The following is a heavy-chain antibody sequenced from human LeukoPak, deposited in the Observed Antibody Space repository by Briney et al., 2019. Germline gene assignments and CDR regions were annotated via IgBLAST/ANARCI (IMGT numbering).Heavy chain of an antibody. CDR2: ISSSSSYI. CDR1: GFTFSSYS. Sequence: GGSLRLSCAASGFTFSSYSMNWVRQAPGKGLESDSSISSSSSYIYYADSVKGRFTISRDNAKNSLYLQMNSLRAEDTAVYYCARDQGLMVYAISHYFDYWGQGTLVTVSS. V-gene: IGHV3-21*01. D-gene: IGHD2-8*01. CDR3: ARDQGLMVYAISHYFDY. J-gene: IGHJ4*02.